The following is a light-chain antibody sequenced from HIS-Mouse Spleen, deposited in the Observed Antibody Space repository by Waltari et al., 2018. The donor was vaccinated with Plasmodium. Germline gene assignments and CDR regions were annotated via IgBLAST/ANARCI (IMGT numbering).Light chain of an antibody. CDR2: KAS. J-gene: IGKJ2*01. CDR3: QQYNSYSYT. CDR1: QSISSW. V-gene: IGKV1-5*03. Sequence: DIQMTQSPSTLSASVGDRVNITCRASQSISSWLAWCQQKPGKAPKLLIYKASSLESGVPSRFSGSGSGTEFTLTISSLQPDDFATYYCQQYNSYSYTFGQGTKLEIK.